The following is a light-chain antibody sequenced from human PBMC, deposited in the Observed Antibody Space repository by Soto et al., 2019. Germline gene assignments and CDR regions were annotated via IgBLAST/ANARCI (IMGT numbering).Light chain of an antibody. V-gene: IGKV1-27*01. CDR3: QEYNSAPRT. CDR2: AAS. Sequence: DIQMTQSPSSLSASVGDRVTITCRASQGISNYLAWYQQKPWKVPKLLIYAASTLQSGVPSRFIGSGSGTAFTLTISSLQPEDVATYYCQEYNSAPRTFGRGTKVEIK. J-gene: IGKJ1*01. CDR1: QGISNY.